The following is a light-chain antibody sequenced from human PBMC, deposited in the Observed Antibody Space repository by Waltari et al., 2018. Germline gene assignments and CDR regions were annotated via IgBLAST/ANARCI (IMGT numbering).Light chain of an antibody. J-gene: IGKJ4*01. CDR3: QQYGSSTGLT. CDR2: GAS. V-gene: IGKV3-20*01. Sequence: EVVLTQSPATLSLSPGERATLSSRARQSVSSSYLPWYQQKPGQAPRLLSYGASRRATGIPDRFSGSGSGTYFTLTISRLEPEDFAMFYCQQYGSSTGLTFGGGTKVEIK. CDR1: QSVSSSY.